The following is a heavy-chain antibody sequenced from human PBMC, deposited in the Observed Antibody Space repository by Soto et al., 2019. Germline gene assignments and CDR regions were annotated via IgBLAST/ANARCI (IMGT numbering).Heavy chain of an antibody. J-gene: IGHJ6*02. CDR1: GGTFRSYA. CDR2: IIPIFGTA. Sequence: SVKVSCKASGGTFRSYAISWVRQAPGQGLEWMGGIIPIFGTANYAQKFQGRVTITADESTSTAYMELSSLRSEDTAVYYCARGGTWILAYYYGMDVWGQGTTVTVSS. CDR3: ARGGTWILAYYYGMDV. V-gene: IGHV1-69*13. D-gene: IGHD5-18*01.